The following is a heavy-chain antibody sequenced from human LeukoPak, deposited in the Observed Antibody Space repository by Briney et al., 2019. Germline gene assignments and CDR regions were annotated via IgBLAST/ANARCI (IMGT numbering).Heavy chain of an antibody. V-gene: IGHV3-30*18. D-gene: IGHD3-3*01. CDR1: GFTFSSYG. CDR3: AETLFGGRDYYFGMDV. J-gene: IGHJ6*02. CDR2: ISYDGSNK. Sequence: PGRSLRLSCAASGFTFSSYGMHWVRQAPGKGLEWVAFISYDGSNKYYADSVKGRFTISRDSSKNTLYLQMNSLRAEDTAVYYCAETLFGGRDYYFGMDVWGQGTTVTVSS.